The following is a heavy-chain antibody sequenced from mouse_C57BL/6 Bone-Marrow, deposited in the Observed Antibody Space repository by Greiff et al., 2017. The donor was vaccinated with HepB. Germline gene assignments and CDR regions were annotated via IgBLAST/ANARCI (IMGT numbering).Heavy chain of an antibody. Sequence: VQLQQPGAELVKPGASVKLSCKASGYTFTSYWMHWVKQRPGQGLEWIGMIHPNSGSTNYNEKFKSKATLTVDKSSSTAYMQLSSLTSEDSAVYYCARERWLHGYYFDYWGQGTTLTVSS. CDR2: IHPNSGST. D-gene: IGHD2-3*01. CDR3: ARERWLHGYYFDY. V-gene: IGHV1-64*01. CDR1: GYTFTSYW. J-gene: IGHJ2*01.